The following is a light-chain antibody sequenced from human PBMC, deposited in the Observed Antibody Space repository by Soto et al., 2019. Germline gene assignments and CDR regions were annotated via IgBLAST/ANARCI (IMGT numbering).Light chain of an antibody. CDR3: QSYDSSNHVV. V-gene: IGLV6-57*04. Sequence: NFMLTQPHSVSESPGKTVTISCTRSSGSIASNSVQWYQQRPGSAPTTVIYEDNQRPSGVPDRFSGSIDSSSTSASLTISGLKTEDEADYYCQSYDSSNHVVFGGGTQLTVL. CDR1: SGSIASNS. J-gene: IGLJ2*01. CDR2: EDN.